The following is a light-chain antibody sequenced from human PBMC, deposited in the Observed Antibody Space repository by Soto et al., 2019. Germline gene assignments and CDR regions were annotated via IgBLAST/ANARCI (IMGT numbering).Light chain of an antibody. CDR2: DVT. V-gene: IGLV2-14*01. Sequence: QSVLTQPASVSGSPGQSIIISCTGTSSDFGGYNYVSWYQQHPGKAPKLMIYDVTNRPSGVSNRFSGSKSGNTASLTISGLQAEDEADYYCSSYTSSSTYVFGTGTKVTVL. J-gene: IGLJ1*01. CDR1: SSDFGGYNY. CDR3: SSYTSSSTYV.